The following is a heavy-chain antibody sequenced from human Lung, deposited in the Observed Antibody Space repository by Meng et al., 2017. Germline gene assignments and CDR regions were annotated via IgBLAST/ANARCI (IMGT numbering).Heavy chain of an antibody. CDR2: INTYNGKT. CDR3: ATRGNPYLNC. V-gene: IGHV1-18*01. J-gene: IGHJ4*02. Sequence: QGQLVQSGAEVKKPVASVKVSCEASGYTLSSDGFSWMRQAPGQGLEWLGWINTYNGKTDYAQKFQGRITMTTDTFTSTAYMELRNLRSDDTAVYYCATRGNPYLNCWGQGTLVTVSS. CDR1: GYTLSSDG.